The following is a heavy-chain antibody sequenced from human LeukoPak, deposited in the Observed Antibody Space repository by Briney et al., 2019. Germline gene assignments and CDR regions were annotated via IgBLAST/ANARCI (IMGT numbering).Heavy chain of an antibody. CDR1: GGSISSYY. CDR2: IYYSGST. D-gene: IGHD6-19*01. Sequence: PSETLSLTCTVSGGSISSYYWSWIRQPPGKGLEWIGYIYYSGSTNYNPSLKSRVTISVDTSKNQFSLKLSSVTAADTAVYYGASSSGWYYFDYWGQGTLVTVSS. J-gene: IGHJ4*02. CDR3: ASSSGWYYFDY. V-gene: IGHV4-59*01.